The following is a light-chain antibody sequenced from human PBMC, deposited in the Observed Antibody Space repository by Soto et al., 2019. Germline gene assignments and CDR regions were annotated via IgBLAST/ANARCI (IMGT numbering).Light chain of an antibody. Sequence: IQMTQSPSTLSASVGDRVTLTCRASQSISSWLAWYLQKPGKAPKLLIYDASSLESGVPSRFSGSGSGTDFTLTISSLQPEDFETYYCQQSYSTLITFGQGTRLEIK. CDR1: QSISSW. V-gene: IGKV1-5*01. CDR3: QQSYSTLIT. J-gene: IGKJ5*01. CDR2: DAS.